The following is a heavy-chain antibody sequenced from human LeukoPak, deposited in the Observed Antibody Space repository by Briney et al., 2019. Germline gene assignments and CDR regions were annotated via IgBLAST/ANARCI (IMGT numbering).Heavy chain of an antibody. Sequence: GGSLTLSCAASGFTFSSYAMSWVRQAQGKWLEWVSAIIGSGGSTYYADSVKGRSTISRDNSKNTLYLQMNSLRGEDTVVYYCAKGEYQLLLLDFDYWGQGTLVTVSS. J-gene: IGHJ4*02. CDR3: AKGEYQLLLLDFDY. CDR2: IIGSGGST. V-gene: IGHV3-23*01. D-gene: IGHD2-2*01. CDR1: GFTFSSYA.